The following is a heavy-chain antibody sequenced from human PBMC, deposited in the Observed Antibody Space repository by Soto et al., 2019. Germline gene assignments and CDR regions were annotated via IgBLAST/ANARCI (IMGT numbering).Heavy chain of an antibody. CDR1: GFTFSSYS. J-gene: IGHJ4*02. D-gene: IGHD2-15*01. Sequence: PGGSLRLSCAASGFTFSSYSMNWVRQAPGKGLEWVSSISSSSSYIFYADSAKGRFTISRDNAKNSLYLQMNGLRAEDTAVYYCARPAELGYCSGGNCYFDYWGQGTLVTVSS. V-gene: IGHV3-21*01. CDR3: ARPAELGYCSGGNCYFDY. CDR2: ISSSSSYI.